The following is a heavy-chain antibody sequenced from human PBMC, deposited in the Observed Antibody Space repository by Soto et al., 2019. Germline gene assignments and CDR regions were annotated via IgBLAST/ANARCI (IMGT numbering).Heavy chain of an antibody. J-gene: IGHJ5*02. V-gene: IGHV4-61*01. CDR2: IYYSGST. Sequence: SETLSLTCTVSGGSVSSGSYYWSWIRQPPGKGLEWIGYIYYSGSTNYNPSLKSRVTISVDTSKNQFSLKLSSVTAADTAVYYCARGGIYYDSSGTAIYNWFDPWGQGTLVTVSS. CDR1: GGSVSSGSYY. D-gene: IGHD3-22*01. CDR3: ARGGIYYDSSGTAIYNWFDP.